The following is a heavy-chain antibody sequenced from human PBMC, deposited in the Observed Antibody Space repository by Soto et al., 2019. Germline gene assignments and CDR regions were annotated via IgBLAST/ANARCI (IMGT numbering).Heavy chain of an antibody. CDR2: IYWDDDK. CDR1: GFSLTTSGVG. J-gene: IGHJ4*02. CDR3: AHSYYDDSGAYYYYFDY. D-gene: IGHD3-22*01. V-gene: IGHV2-5*02. Sequence: QITLKESGPTLVKPTQTLTLTCTFAGFSLTTSGVGVGWIRQPPGKALEWLALIYWDDDKRYSPSLKSRLTITKDTSKNQVVLTMTNMDPLDTATYYCAHSYYDDSGAYYYYFDYWGQGTLVTVSS.